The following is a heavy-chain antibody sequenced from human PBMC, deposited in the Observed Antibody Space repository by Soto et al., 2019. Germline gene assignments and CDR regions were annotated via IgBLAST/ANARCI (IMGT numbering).Heavy chain of an antibody. CDR3: ARGPPAAGTDFDY. CDR1: GYSVSCNSAS. Sequence: SQTLALTGAIAGYSVSCNSASCNFIRRSPSKGLEWLVRTYYRSKWYNDYAESVKSRIIINADTSKNQFSLQLKSVTAEDTAVYYCARGPPAAGTDFDYWGQGSLVTVSS. CDR2: TYYRSKWYN. J-gene: IGHJ4*02. D-gene: IGHD6-13*01. V-gene: IGHV6-1*01.